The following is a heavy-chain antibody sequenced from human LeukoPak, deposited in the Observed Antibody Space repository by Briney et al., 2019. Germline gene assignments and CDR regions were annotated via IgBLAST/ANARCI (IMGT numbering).Heavy chain of an antibody. J-gene: IGHJ4*02. CDR1: GFTFSSYA. Sequence: PGGSLRLFCAASGFTFSSYAMGWVRQAPGKGLEWVSAISGSGGSTYYADSVKGRFTISRDNSKNTLYLQMNSLRAEDTAVYYCAKDRGGVIVATNFDYWGQGTLVTVSS. D-gene: IGHD5-12*01. CDR2: ISGSGGST. V-gene: IGHV3-23*01. CDR3: AKDRGGVIVATNFDY.